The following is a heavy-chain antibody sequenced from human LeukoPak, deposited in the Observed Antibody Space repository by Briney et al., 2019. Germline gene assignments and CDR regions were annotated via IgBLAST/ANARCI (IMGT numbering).Heavy chain of an antibody. CDR2: TSSSSSTI. CDR1: GFTFSSYS. V-gene: IGHV3-48*01. Sequence: GGSLRLSCAASGFTFSSYSMNWVRQAPGKGLEWVSYTSSSSSTIYYADSVKGRFTISRDNAKNSLYLQMNSLRAEDTAVYYCARYCSSTSCPNYYGMDVWGQGTTVTVSS. J-gene: IGHJ6*02. CDR3: ARYCSSTSCPNYYGMDV. D-gene: IGHD2-2*01.